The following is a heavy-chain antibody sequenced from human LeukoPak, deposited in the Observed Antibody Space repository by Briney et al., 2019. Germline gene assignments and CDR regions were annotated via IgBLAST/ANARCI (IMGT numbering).Heavy chain of an antibody. V-gene: IGHV1-2*02. D-gene: IGHD3-10*01. CDR2: IKPDTGGA. CDR1: GDSFTGYY. CDR3: ARDIGSGSCY. J-gene: IGHJ4*02. Sequence: ASVKVSCKASGDSFTGYYIHWVRQAPGHGLEWMGWIKPDTGGAKYAQKFQGRVTMTRDTSINTAYMELSRLRSDDTAVYYCARDIGSGSCYWGQGTLVTVSS.